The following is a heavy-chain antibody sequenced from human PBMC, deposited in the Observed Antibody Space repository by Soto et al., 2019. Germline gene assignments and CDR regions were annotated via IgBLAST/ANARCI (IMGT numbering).Heavy chain of an antibody. CDR1: GDTFSFYT. Sequence: QVQLVQSGAEVKKPGSSVKVSCKASGDTFSFYTINWVRQSPGLGLEWVGRINPILSMSNYAQKFQGRVTMPADKSTSTAYMEMRSLRSEDTAMYYCATSYGSGYRAVDYWGQGALVTVSS. V-gene: IGHV1-69*02. CDR3: ATSYGSGYRAVDY. CDR2: INPILSMS. D-gene: IGHD3-10*01. J-gene: IGHJ4*02.